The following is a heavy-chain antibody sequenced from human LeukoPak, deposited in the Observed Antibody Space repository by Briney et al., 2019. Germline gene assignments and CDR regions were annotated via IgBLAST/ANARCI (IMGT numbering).Heavy chain of an antibody. CDR3: ARHGYDYGDYNWFDP. CDR2: IYYSGST. Sequence: SQTLSLTCTVSGGSISSGGYYWSWIRHHPRKGLEWIGYIYYSGSTDYNPSLKSRVTISVDTSKNQFSLELSSVTAADTAVYYCARHGYDYGDYNWFDPWGQGTLVTVSS. D-gene: IGHD4-17*01. CDR1: GGSISSGGYY. V-gene: IGHV4-31*03. J-gene: IGHJ5*02.